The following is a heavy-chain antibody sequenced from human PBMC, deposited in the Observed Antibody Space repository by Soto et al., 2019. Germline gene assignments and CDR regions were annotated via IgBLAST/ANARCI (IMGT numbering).Heavy chain of an antibody. CDR1: GYTFTSYD. V-gene: IGHV1-8*01. D-gene: IGHD2-15*01. Sequence: QVQLVQSGAEVKKPGASVKVSCKASGYTFTSYDINWVRQATGQGLEWMGWMNPNCGNTGYAQKFQGRVTMTRTTSISTAYMELSSLPSEDPAVYYCARGAGYCSGGRCINWFDPWGQGTLVTVSS. CDR2: MNPNCGNT. J-gene: IGHJ5*02. CDR3: ARGAGYCSGGRCINWFDP.